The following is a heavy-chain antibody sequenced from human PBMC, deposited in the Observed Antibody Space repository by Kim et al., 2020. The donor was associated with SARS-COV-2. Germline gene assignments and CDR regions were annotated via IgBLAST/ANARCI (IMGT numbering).Heavy chain of an antibody. Sequence: GGSLRLSCAASGFTFSTYGMSWVRKAPRKGLEWVPMVWYDGINLHSADSVKSRFAISSDNPQNTLFLQMSGLRVDAPAAYYCAKSCRLVPLAWFDPWCQ. CDR2: VWYDGINL. CDR3: AKSCRLVPLAWFDP. J-gene: IGHJ5*02. V-gene: IGHV3-33*07. D-gene: IGHD1-26*01. CDR1: GFTFSTYG.